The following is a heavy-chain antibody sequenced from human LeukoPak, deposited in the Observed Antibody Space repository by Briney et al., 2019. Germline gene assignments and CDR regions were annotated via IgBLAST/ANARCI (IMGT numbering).Heavy chain of an antibody. Sequence: GSPKVSSKDSGDTFTSYGISCVRHAPGQRVECMGWISAYNGNTNYAQKLQGRVTMTTDTSTSTAYMELRSLRSDDTAVYYCARDGGAPLPENWFDPWGQGTLVTVSS. D-gene: IGHD2-2*01. J-gene: IGHJ5*02. CDR1: GDTFTSYG. V-gene: IGHV1-18*01. CDR3: ARDGGAPLPENWFDP. CDR2: ISAYNGNT.